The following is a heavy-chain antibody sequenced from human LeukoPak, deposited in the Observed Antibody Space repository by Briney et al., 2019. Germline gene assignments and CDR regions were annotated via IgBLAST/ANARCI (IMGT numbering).Heavy chain of an antibody. CDR3: ARDLASRIIAAAGTTHWFDP. CDR1: GYTFTGYH. Sequence: GASVKVSCKASGYTFTGYHMHWVRQAPGQGLEWMEWINPNSGGTNYAQKFQGRVTMTRDTSISTAYMELSRLRSDDTAVYYCARDLASRIIAAAGTTHWFDPWGQGTLVTVSS. CDR2: INPNSGGT. J-gene: IGHJ5*02. V-gene: IGHV1-2*02. D-gene: IGHD6-13*01.